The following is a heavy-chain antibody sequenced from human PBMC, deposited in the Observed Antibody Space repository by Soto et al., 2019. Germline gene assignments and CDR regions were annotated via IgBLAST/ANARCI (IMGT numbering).Heavy chain of an antibody. J-gene: IGHJ6*02. CDR2: IQYSGST. Sequence: SETLSLTCTVSGGSISSYFWSWIRQPPGNGLEWIGYIQYSGSTNYNPSLKSRVTISVDTSKNQFSLKLSSVTAADTAVYYCARRGGLHSSGWYDYYYYGMDVWGQGTTVTVSS. V-gene: IGHV4-59*08. CDR3: ARRGGLHSSGWYDYYYYGMDV. CDR1: GGSISSYF. D-gene: IGHD6-19*01.